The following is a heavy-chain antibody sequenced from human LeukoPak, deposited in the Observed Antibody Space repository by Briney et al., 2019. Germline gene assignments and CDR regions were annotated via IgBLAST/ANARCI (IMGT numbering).Heavy chain of an antibody. J-gene: IGHJ4*02. CDR1: GFTFRNYD. V-gene: IGHV3-48*02. D-gene: IGHD2-15*01. CDR2: ISSGSVI. CDR3: ASGYCSGGSCYIFDY. Sequence: PGGSLRLSCATSGFTFRNYDMNWVRQAPGKGLEWVSYISSGSVIYYADSVKGRFTISRDNAKNSLYLQMNSLRDEDTAVYYCASGYCSGGSCYIFDYWGQGTLVTVSS.